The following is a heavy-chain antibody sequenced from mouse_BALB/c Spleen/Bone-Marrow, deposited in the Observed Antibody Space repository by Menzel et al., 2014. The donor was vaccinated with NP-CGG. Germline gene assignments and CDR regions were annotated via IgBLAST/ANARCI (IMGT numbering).Heavy chain of an antibody. CDR1: GFTFTDYY. CDR2: IRNKANGYTT. J-gene: IGHJ2*01. D-gene: IGHD1-1*01. CDR3: AGDMGGLLFDS. V-gene: IGHV7-3*02. Sequence: EVKLVESGGGLVQPGGSLRLSCATSGFTFTDYYMNWVRPPPGKALEWLAFIRNKANGYTTEYSASVKGRFTVSRDISQSILYLQMNTLRPEDSATYYCAGDMGGLLFDSWGQGTTLTVSS.